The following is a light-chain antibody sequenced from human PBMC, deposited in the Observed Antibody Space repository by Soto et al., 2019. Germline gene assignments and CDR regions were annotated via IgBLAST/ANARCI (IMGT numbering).Light chain of an antibody. CDR2: GAF. V-gene: IGKV3-20*01. CDR3: QQYGSSPRP. CDR1: QSARNF. Sequence: EIVLTQSPATLSVSPGETASPSCRASQSARNFLAWYQHKPGQAPRLLIHGAFTRATGIPDRFSGSGSGTDFTLTISRLEPEDFAVYYCQQYGSSPRPFGQGTKV. J-gene: IGKJ1*01.